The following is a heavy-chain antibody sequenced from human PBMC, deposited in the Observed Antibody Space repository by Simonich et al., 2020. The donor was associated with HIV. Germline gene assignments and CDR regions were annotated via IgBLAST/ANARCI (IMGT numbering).Heavy chain of an antibody. CDR2: INHSGGT. J-gene: IGHJ1*01. CDR3: ARLTAGGLGEYFQH. V-gene: IGHV4-34*01. CDR1: GGSFSGYY. Sequence: QVQLQQWGAGLLKPSETLSLTCAVYGGSFSGYYWSWIRQPPGKGLGWIGEINHSGGTNYNPSLKSRVTISVDTSKNQFSRKLSSVTAADTAVYYCARLTAGGLGEYFQHWGQGTLVTVSS. D-gene: IGHD6-13*01.